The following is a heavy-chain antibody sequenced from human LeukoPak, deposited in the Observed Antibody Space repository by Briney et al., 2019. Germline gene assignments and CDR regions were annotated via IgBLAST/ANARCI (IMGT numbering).Heavy chain of an antibody. D-gene: IGHD6-19*01. CDR1: GFTFSDYY. V-gene: IGHV3-11*04. CDR2: ISSSGTTI. Sequence: GGSLRLSCAASGFTFSDYYMSWIRQAPGKGLEWVSYISSSGTTIYYTDSVKGRFTISRDNAKNALYLQMNGLRADDTAVYYCARDGGSAWFFRYWGQGTLVTVSS. CDR3: ARDGGSAWFFRY. J-gene: IGHJ4*02.